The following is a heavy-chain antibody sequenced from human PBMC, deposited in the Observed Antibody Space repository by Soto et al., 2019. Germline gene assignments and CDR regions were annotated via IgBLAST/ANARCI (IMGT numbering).Heavy chain of an antibody. CDR3: ASKRWLQLPFGY. D-gene: IGHD5-12*01. V-gene: IGHV4-31*03. CDR1: GGSISSGGYY. CDR2: IYYSGST. Sequence: PSETLSLTCTVSGGSISSGGYYWSWIRQHPGKGLEWIGYIYYSGSTYYNPSLKSRVTISVDTSKNQFSLKLSSVTAADTAVYYCASKRWLQLPFGYWGQGTLVTVSS. J-gene: IGHJ4*02.